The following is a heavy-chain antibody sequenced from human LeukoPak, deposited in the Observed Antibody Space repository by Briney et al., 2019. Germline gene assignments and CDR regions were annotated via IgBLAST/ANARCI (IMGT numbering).Heavy chain of an antibody. J-gene: IGHJ6*03. Sequence: PGGSLRLSCTVSGFTLSSYEMSWIRQAPGKGLEWVSSIDYSGGSSYYADSVKGRFTISRDNAKNTLYLQMNSLRAEDTAVYYCARVPYYDILTGYYRQYYYYMDVWGKGTTVTVSS. V-gene: IGHV3-23*01. CDR3: ARVPYYDILTGYYRQYYYYMDV. D-gene: IGHD3-9*01. CDR1: GFTLSSYE. CDR2: IDYSGGSS.